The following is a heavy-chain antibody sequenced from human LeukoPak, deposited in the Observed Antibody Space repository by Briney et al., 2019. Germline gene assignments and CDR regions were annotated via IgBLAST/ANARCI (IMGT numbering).Heavy chain of an antibody. Sequence: GASVKVSCKASGGTFSSYAISWVRQAPGQGLEWMGGIIPIFGTANYAQKFQGGVTITADKSTSTAYMELSSLRSEDTAVYYCARDYGSGSYFDYWGQGTLVTVSS. V-gene: IGHV1-69*06. CDR2: IIPIFGTA. CDR3: ARDYGSGSYFDY. J-gene: IGHJ4*02. CDR1: GGTFSSYA. D-gene: IGHD3-10*01.